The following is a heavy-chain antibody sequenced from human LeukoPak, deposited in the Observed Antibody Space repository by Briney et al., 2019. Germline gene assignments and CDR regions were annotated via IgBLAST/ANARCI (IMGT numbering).Heavy chain of an antibody. V-gene: IGHV5-51*01. CDR2: IYPGDSDT. CDR1: GYSFTSYW. J-gene: IGHJ4*02. CDR3: AKGEDSSGYYPGQELDY. Sequence: GESLKISCKGSGYSFTSYWIGWVRQMPGKGLEWMGIIYPGDSDTRYSPSFQGQVTISADKSISTAYQQWSSLKASDTAMYYCAKGEDSSGYYPGQELDYWGQGTLVTVSS. D-gene: IGHD3-22*01.